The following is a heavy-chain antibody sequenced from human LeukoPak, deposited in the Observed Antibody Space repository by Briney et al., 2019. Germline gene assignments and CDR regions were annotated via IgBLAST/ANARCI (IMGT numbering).Heavy chain of an antibody. V-gene: IGHV4-38-2*02. J-gene: IGHJ5*02. CDR2: IYHSGST. D-gene: IGHD4-17*01. CDR1: GYSISSGYY. CDR3: ARGPTVTERNNWFDP. Sequence: PSETLSLTCTVSGYSISSGYYWGWIRQPPGKGLEWIGSIYHSGSTYYNPSLKSRVTISVDTSKNQFSLKLSSVTAADTAVYYCARGPTVTERNNWFDPWGQGTLVTVSS.